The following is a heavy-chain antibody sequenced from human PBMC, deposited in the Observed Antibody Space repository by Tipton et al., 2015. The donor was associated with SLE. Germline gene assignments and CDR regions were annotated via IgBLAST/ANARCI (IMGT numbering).Heavy chain of an antibody. CDR3: ARRGKKDGYNSYRSFDL. CDR2: SNHSGTT. D-gene: IGHD5-24*01. Sequence: TLSLTCSVYCGSLSDYYWGWSRQPPGKGLEWIGESNHSGTTHYNPAPQSRVTISVDTSQNQSSLNLSSVTAADTAMYFCARRGKKDGYNSYRSFDLWGRGTLVTVSS. V-gene: IGHV4-34*01. CDR1: CGSLSDYY. J-gene: IGHJ2*01.